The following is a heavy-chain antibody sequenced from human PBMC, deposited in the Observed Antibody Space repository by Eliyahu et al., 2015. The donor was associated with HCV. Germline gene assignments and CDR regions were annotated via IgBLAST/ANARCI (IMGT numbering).Heavy chain of an antibody. J-gene: IGHJ6*02. CDR2: IYWDDDK. Sequence: QITLKESGPTLVKPTQTLTLXCTFSGFSLXXSGVGVGWXRQPPGKALEWLALIYWDDDKRYSPSLKSRLTITKDTSKNQVVLTMTNMDPVDTATYYCAHKGFGDPMGGGMDVWGQGTTVTVSS. CDR1: GFSLXXSGVG. CDR3: AHKGFGDPMGGGMDV. V-gene: IGHV2-5*02. D-gene: IGHD3-10*01.